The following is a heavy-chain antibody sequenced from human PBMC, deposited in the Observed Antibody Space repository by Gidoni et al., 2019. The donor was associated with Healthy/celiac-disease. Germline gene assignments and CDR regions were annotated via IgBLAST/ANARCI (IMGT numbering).Heavy chain of an antibody. D-gene: IGHD3-22*01. CDR1: GGSFSGYY. V-gene: IGHV4-34*01. CDR2: INHSGST. CDR3: AIEAYYYDSSGYYSGVGY. Sequence: QVQLQQWGAGRLKPSETLSPTCDVYGGSFSGYYWSWIRQPPGKGLEWIGEINHSGSTNYNPSLKSRVTISVDTSKNQFSLKLSAVNAADTAVYYCAIEAYYYDSSGYYSGVGYWGQGTLVTVSS. J-gene: IGHJ4*02.